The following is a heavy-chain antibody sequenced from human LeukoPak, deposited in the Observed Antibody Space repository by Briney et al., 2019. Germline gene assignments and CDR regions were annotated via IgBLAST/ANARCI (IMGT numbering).Heavy chain of an antibody. CDR3: ARDDYNRH. CDR1: GFTFSSFW. D-gene: IGHD4-11*01. CDR2: IRSDGSST. V-gene: IGHV3-74*01. Sequence: GRSLRLSCAASGFTFSSFWMHWVRHAPGKGLVWVSRIRSDGSSTTYADSVKGRFTISRDNTKNTLYLQMNSQRADDTAVYYCARDDYNRHWGQGTLVTVSS. J-gene: IGHJ4*02.